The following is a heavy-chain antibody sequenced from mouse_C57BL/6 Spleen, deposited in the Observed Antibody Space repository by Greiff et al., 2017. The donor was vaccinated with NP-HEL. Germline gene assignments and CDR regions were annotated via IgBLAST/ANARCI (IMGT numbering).Heavy chain of an antibody. V-gene: IGHV1-54*01. CDR1: GYAFTNYL. CDR2: INPGSGGT. J-gene: IGHJ2*01. Sequence: QVQLQQSGAELVRPGTSVKVSCKASGYAFTNYLIEWVKQRPGQGLEWIGVINPGSGGTNYNEKFKGKATLTADKSSSTAYMQLRSLTSEDSAVYFCARSGYYGSSFDYWGQGTTLTVSS. D-gene: IGHD1-1*01. CDR3: ARSGYYGSSFDY.